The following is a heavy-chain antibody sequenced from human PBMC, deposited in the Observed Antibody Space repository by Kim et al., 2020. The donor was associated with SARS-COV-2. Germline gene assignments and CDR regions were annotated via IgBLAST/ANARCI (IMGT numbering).Heavy chain of an antibody. D-gene: IGHD1-26*01. CDR2: INTNTGNP. J-gene: IGHJ6*02. CDR3: ARDLGRVEANYYYGMDV. V-gene: IGHV7-4-1*02. CDR1: GYTFTSYA. Sequence: ASVKVSCKASGYTFTSYAMNWVRQAPGQGLEWMGWINTNTGNPTYAQGFTGRFVFSLDTSVSTAYLQISSLKAEDTAVYYCARDLGRVEANYYYGMDVWGQGTTVTVSS.